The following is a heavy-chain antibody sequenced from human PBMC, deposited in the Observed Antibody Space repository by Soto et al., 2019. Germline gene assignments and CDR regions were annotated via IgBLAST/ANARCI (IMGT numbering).Heavy chain of an antibody. CDR3: ARAGHWQNYFEY. V-gene: IGHV3-53*01. Sequence: PGGSLRLSCAASGLTVSSHYMIWVRQAPGKGLGWVSVIYSGGSTYYADSVKGRFTISIYNSKNKLYLQMNSLRAEDTALYDCARAGHWQNYFEYWGRGTLVTVSS. J-gene: IGHJ4*02. CDR2: IYSGGST. CDR1: GLTVSSHY.